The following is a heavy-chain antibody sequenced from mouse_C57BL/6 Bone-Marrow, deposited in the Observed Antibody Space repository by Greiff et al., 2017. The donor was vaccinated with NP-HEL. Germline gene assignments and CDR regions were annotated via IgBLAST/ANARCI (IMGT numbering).Heavy chain of an antibody. J-gene: IGHJ3*01. CDR2: IFPGSGST. V-gene: IGHV1-75*01. Sequence: QVQLKQSGPELVKPGASVKISCKASGYTFTDYYINWVKQRPGQGLEWIGWIFPGSGSTYYNEKFKGKATLTVDKSSSTAYMLLSSLTSEDSAVYFCARSHYSNPAWFAYWGQGTLVTVSA. CDR3: ARSHYSNPAWFAY. D-gene: IGHD2-5*01. CDR1: GYTFTDYY.